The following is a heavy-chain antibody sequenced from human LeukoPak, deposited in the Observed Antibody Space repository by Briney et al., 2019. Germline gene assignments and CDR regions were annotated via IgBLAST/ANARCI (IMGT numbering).Heavy chain of an antibody. J-gene: IGHJ4*02. D-gene: IGHD6-13*01. CDR2: FDPGNGET. CDR3: ATDRVAAAGTAGEMVY. Sequence: ASVKVSCKVSGYTLTELSMHWVRQAPGKGLEWMGGFDPGNGETIYAQKFQGRVTMTEDTSTDTAYMELSSLRSEDTAVYYCATDRVAAAGTAGEMVYWGQGTLVTVS. CDR1: GYTLTELS. V-gene: IGHV1-24*01.